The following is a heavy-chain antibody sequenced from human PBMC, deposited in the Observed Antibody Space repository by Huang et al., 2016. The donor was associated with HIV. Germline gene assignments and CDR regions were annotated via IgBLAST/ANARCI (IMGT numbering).Heavy chain of an antibody. V-gene: IGHV3-30*03. Sequence: QVQLVESGGGVVQPGRSLRLSCAASGFIFSNYGMHWVHQVTGKGLEWVELISYDGRNKYYTDSVKGRFSISRDNSKNTLYLQRNSLRAEDTAVYYCALKGDSSGWEYFRHWGQGTLVTVSS. CDR2: ISYDGRNK. CDR1: GFIFSNYG. CDR3: ALKGDSSGWEYFRH. J-gene: IGHJ1*01. D-gene: IGHD6-19*01.